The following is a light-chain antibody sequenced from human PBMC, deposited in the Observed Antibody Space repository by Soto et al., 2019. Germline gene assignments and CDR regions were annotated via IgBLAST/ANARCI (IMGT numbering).Light chain of an antibody. V-gene: IGKV1-27*01. CDR3: QKYSSVPL. CDR2: AAS. J-gene: IGKJ3*01. CDR1: QGISNY. Sequence: DIQMTQSPSSLSASVGDRVTITCRASQGISNYIAWYQQKPGKAPKLLIYAASTLQSGVPSRFSGSGSATDFTLTINSLQPKDVATYSCQKYSSVPLFGPGTKVDIK.